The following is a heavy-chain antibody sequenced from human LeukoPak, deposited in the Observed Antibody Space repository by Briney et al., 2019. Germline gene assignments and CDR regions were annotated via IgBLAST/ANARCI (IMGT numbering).Heavy chain of an antibody. CDR3: ARDWVKQESGSGFDY. V-gene: IGHV4-59*01. Sequence: PSETLSLTCTVSVGSISGYHWSWIRQPPGKGLEWIGFVYNSGSTNYNPSLKSRVSISVDMSKNQFSLKLSSVTAADTAVYYCARDWVKQESGSGFDYWGQGTLVTVSS. D-gene: IGHD3-10*01. J-gene: IGHJ4*02. CDR1: VGSISGYH. CDR2: VYNSGST.